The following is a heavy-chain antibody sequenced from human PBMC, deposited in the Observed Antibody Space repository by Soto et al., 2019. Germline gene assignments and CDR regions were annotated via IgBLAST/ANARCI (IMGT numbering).Heavy chain of an antibody. CDR3: ARVRYYDFCTAQHGMDV. V-gene: IGHV3-7*01. D-gene: IGHD3-3*01. Sequence: GGSLRLSCAASGFTFSSYWMSWVRQAPGKGLEWVSNIKHDGSETYYVDSVKGRFTISRDNAKNSLYLHTNSLRAEYTAVYYFARVRYYDFCTAQHGMDVRCQGTTVTVSS. J-gene: IGHJ6*02. CDR2: IKHDGSET. CDR1: GFTFSSYW.